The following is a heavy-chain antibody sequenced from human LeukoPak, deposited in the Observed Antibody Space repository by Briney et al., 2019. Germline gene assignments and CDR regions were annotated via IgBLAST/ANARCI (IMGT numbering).Heavy chain of an antibody. CDR1: GFTFSSYA. V-gene: IGHV3-23*01. CDR3: AKDIFGGSRSYPSFDY. Sequence: GGSLRLSCAASGFTFSSYAMRWVRQAPGKGLEWVSAIRGGGAYTYYADSVKGRFTISRDNSKNTVHLQLNTLRAEDTAVYFCAKDIFGGSRSYPSFDYWGQGTLVTVSS. J-gene: IGHJ4*02. D-gene: IGHD1-26*01. CDR2: IRGGGAYT.